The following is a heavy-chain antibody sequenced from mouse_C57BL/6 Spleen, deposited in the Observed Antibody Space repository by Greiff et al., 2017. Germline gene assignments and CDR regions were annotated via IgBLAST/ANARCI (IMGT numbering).Heavy chain of an antibody. Sequence: EVQLVESGEGLVKPGGSLKLSCAASGFTFSSYAMSWVRQTPETRLEWVAYISSGGDYIYYADPVKGRFTISRDNARNTLYLQMSRLKSDDTAMYYCTRDQDYDPYDAMDYWGQGTSVTVSS. J-gene: IGHJ4*01. CDR3: TRDQDYDPYDAMDY. V-gene: IGHV5-9-1*02. CDR2: ISSGGDYI. D-gene: IGHD2-4*01. CDR1: GFTFSSYA.